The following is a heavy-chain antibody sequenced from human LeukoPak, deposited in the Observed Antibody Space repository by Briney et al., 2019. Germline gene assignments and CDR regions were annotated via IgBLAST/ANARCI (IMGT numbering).Heavy chain of an antibody. CDR3: ARDDIVVVPAAHYYYYYGMDV. CDR1: GFTFSSYS. Sequence: GGSLRLSCAASGFTFSSYSMNWVRQAPGKGLEWVSYISSSSSTIYYADSVKGRFTISRDNAKNSLYLQMNSLRAEDTAVYYCARDDIVVVPAAHYYYYYGMDVWGQGTTVTVPS. J-gene: IGHJ6*02. V-gene: IGHV3-48*01. CDR2: ISSSSSTI. D-gene: IGHD2-2*01.